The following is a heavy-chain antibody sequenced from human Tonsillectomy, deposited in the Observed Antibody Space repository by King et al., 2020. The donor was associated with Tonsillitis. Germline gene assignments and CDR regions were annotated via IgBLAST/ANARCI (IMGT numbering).Heavy chain of an antibody. D-gene: IGHD3-3*01. V-gene: IGHV3-64D*06. Sequence: QLVQSGGGLVQPGGSLRLSCSVSGFTFRSYAMHWVRQAPGKGLEDISAISSNGFSRYYADSVKGRFTISRDNSKNTLHLQMSSLRGDDTVVYYCVKDQFTIFGVVNHFDNWGQGTLVTVSS. CDR2: ISSNGFSR. J-gene: IGHJ4*02. CDR1: GFTFRSYA. CDR3: VKDQFTIFGVVNHFDN.